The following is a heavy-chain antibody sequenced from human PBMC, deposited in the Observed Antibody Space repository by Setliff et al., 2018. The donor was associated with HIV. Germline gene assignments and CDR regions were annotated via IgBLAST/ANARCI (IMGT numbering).Heavy chain of an antibody. CDR2: IYHSGST. CDR3: ASLGPATVTTDWGFDY. J-gene: IGHJ4*02. D-gene: IGHD4-17*01. CDR1: GYSISSGYY. V-gene: IGHV4-38-2*02. Sequence: PSETLSLTCTVSGYSISSGYYWGWTRQPPGKGLEWIGSIYHSGSTYYNPSLKSRVTISVDTSKNQFSLKLSSVTAADTAVYYCASLGPATVTTDWGFDYWGQGTLVTVSS.